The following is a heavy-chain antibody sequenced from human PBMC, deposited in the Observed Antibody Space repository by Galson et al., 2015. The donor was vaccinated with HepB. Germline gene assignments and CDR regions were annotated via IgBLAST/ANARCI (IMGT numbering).Heavy chain of an antibody. V-gene: IGHV1-2*04. CDR1: GYTFTGYY. D-gene: IGHD1-26*01. CDR3: ARGVIVGATAGMDV. Sequence: SVKVSCKASGYTFTGYYMHWVRQAPGQGLEWMGWINPNSGGTNYAQKFQGWVTMTRDTSISTAYMELSRLRSDDTAVYYCARGVIVGATAGMDVWGQGTTVTVSS. J-gene: IGHJ6*02. CDR2: INPNSGGT.